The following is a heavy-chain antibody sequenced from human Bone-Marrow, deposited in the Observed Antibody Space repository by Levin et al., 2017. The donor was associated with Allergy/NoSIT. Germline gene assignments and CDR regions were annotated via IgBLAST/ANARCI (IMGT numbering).Heavy chain of an antibody. Sequence: SQTLSLTCAVSGGSISSSNWWSWVRQPPGKGLEWIGEIYHSGSTNYNPSLKSRVTISVDKSKNQFSLKLSSVTAADTAVYYCARDQQLVNWYFDLWGRGTLVTVSS. CDR1: GGSISSSNW. D-gene: IGHD6-13*01. J-gene: IGHJ2*01. CDR3: ARDQQLVNWYFDL. V-gene: IGHV4-4*02. CDR2: IYHSGST.